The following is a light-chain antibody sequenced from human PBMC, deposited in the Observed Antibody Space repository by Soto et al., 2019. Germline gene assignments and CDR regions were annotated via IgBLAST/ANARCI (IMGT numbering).Light chain of an antibody. CDR1: SSDVGGYNY. J-gene: IGLJ1*01. CDR3: SSYTSSSTLNYV. CDR2: DVS. V-gene: IGLV2-14*01. Sequence: QSVLTQPASVSGSPGQSITISCTGTSSDVGGYNYVSWYQRHPGKAPKLMIYDVSNRPSGVSNRFSGSKSGNTASLTISGLQAEDEADYYCSSYTSSSTLNYVFGTGTKVTVL.